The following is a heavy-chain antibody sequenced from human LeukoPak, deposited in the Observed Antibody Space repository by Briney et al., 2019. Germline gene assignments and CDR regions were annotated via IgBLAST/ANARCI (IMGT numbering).Heavy chain of an antibody. CDR2: IRSDGNNK. J-gene: IGHJ3*01. Sequence: PGGSLRLSCAASAFTFSRNGMHWVRQAPGKGLEWVAFIRSDGNNKYYADSVKGRFTISRDNSKNTLYLQMSSLRTEDTAVYYCAKDAQLWGAFDVWGQGTMATVSS. CDR1: AFTFSRNG. V-gene: IGHV3-30*02. CDR3: AKDAQLWGAFDV. D-gene: IGHD5-18*01.